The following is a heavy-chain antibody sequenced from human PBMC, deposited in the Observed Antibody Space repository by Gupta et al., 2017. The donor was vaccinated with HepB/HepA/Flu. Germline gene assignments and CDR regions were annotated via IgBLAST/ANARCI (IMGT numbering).Heavy chain of an antibody. D-gene: IGHD3-3*01. V-gene: IGHV4-31*03. CDR2: IYHSGTT. CDR1: GVSVRSGSFY. J-gene: IGHJ6*02. CDR3: ARENEFWKNYHRYGLDV. Sequence: QVRLQESGPGLVKPSQTLSLTCSVSGVSVRSGSFYWTWIRQLPGKGLEWVGTIYHSGTTYYNPALHSRLSISVDTSENQFSLTLTSVTVADKAVYYCARENEFWKNYHRYGLDVWVQGTAVTVSS.